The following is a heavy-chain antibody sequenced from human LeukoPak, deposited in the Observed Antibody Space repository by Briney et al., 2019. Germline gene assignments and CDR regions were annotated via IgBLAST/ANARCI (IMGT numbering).Heavy chain of an antibody. Sequence: PGGSLRLSCAASGITFSSYAMSWVRQAPGKGLEWVSGISGSGGSTYYADSVKGRFSISRDNFKNTLYLQMNSLRTEDTAVYYCAKARDTPMLTRPNRFDYWGQGTLVTVSS. J-gene: IGHJ4*02. CDR1: GITFSSYA. CDR2: ISGSGGST. V-gene: IGHV3-23*01. CDR3: AKARDTPMLTRPNRFDY. D-gene: IGHD5-18*01.